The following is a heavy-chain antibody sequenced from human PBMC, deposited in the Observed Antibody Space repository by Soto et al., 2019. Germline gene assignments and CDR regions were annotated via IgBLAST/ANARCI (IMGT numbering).Heavy chain of an antibody. Sequence: ASVKVSCKTSGYNFIDKYVHWVRQAPGQGLEWMAWINPDSGTTHYSQKFQGWVTVTRDTSINTVYMELSRLKSDDSAAYFFAVITISSCALYYFYAMDVWGQGTTVTVSS. D-gene: IGHD3-22*01. CDR1: GYNFIDKY. CDR3: AVITISSCALYYFYAMDV. V-gene: IGHV1-2*04. J-gene: IGHJ6*02. CDR2: INPDSGTT.